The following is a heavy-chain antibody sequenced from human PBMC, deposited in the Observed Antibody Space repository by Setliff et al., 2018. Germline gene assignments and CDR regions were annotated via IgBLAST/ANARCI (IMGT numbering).Heavy chain of an antibody. D-gene: IGHD3-3*01. J-gene: IGHJ5*02. CDR3: ARAPQYSNFWYALSWFDP. CDR1: GGSFSGYH. CDR2: ISHSGDP. V-gene: IGHV4-34*01. Sequence: TLSLTCAVYGGSFSGYHWSWIRQPPGKGLEWIGEISHSGDPNYNPSLKSRVTIPLDTSKNQFSLKLTSVTAADTAVYYCARAPQYSNFWYALSWFDPWGQGTLVTVSS.